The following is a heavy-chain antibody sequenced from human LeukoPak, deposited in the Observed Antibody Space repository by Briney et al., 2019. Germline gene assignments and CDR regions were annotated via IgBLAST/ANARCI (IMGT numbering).Heavy chain of an antibody. V-gene: IGHV3-30*18. D-gene: IGHD6-19*01. CDR2: ISYDGSNK. CDR3: AKMVSVAPVEYYYYYYGMDV. CDR1: GFTFSSYG. J-gene: IGHJ6*02. Sequence: GGSLRLSCAASGFTFSSYGMHWVRQAPGKGLEWVAVISYDGSNKYYADSVKGRFTISRDNSKNTLYLQMNSLRAEDTAVYYCAKMVSVAPVEYYYYYYGMDVWGQGTTVTVSS.